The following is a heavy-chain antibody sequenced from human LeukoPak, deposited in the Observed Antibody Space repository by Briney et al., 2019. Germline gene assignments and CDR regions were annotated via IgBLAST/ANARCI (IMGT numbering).Heavy chain of an antibody. CDR2: ISYDGSNK. Sequence: GRSLRLSCAASGFTFSSYAMHWVRQAPGKELEWVAVISYDGSNKYYADSVKGRFTISRDNSKNTLYLQMNSLRAEDTAVYYCARDRGVAGFRALSYWGQGTLVTVSS. J-gene: IGHJ4*02. CDR3: ARDRGVAGFRALSY. D-gene: IGHD6-19*01. V-gene: IGHV3-30*04. CDR1: GFTFSSYA.